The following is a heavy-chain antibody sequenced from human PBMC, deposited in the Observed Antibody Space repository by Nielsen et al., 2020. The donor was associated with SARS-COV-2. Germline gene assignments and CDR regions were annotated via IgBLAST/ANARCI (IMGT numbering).Heavy chain of an antibody. D-gene: IGHD3-3*01. CDR3: AARYYDFSDYYYGMDV. Sequence: GGSLRLSCAASGFTFSDYYMSWIRQAPGKGLEWVSYISSSSSYTNYADSVKGRFTISRDNAKNSLYLQMNSLRAEDTALYYCAARYYDFSDYYYGMDVWGQGTTVTVSS. J-gene: IGHJ6*02. V-gene: IGHV3-11*03. CDR2: ISSSSSYT. CDR1: GFTFSDYY.